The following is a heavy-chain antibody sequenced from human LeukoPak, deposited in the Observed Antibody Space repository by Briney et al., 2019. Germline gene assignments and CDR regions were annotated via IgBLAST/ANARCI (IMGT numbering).Heavy chain of an antibody. CDR2: ISYDGSNK. D-gene: IGHD6-13*01. Sequence: PGGSLRLSCAASGFTFSSYGMHWVRQAPGKGLEWVAVISYDGSNKYYADSVKGRFTISRDNSKNTLYLQMNSLRAEDTAVYYCAKEGVSSWYVVNWFDPWGQGTLVTVSS. CDR3: AKEGVSSWYVVNWFDP. V-gene: IGHV3-30*18. CDR1: GFTFSSYG. J-gene: IGHJ5*02.